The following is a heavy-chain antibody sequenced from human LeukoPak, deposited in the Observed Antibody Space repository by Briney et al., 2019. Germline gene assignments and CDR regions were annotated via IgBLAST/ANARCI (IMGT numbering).Heavy chain of an antibody. CDR2: IRYDGSNK. D-gene: IGHD6-13*01. Sequence: GGSLRLSCAASGFSFSSYGMHWVRQAPGKGLEWVAFIRYDGSNKYYADSVKGRFTISRDNSKNTLYLQMNSLRAEDTAVYYSSAAGTDRDYWGQGTLVTVSS. V-gene: IGHV3-30*02. CDR3: SAAGTDRDY. CDR1: GFSFSSYG. J-gene: IGHJ4*02.